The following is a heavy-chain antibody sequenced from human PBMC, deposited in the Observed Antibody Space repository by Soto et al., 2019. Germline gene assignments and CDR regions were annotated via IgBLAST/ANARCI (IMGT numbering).Heavy chain of an antibody. D-gene: IGHD4-17*01. J-gene: IGHJ5*02. CDR1: RGSISSSNW. CDR2: IYHSGST. CDR3: ARTHDYGDYGWFDP. V-gene: IGHV4-4*02. Sequence: SETLSLTYAVSRGSISSSNWWSWVRQPPGKGLEWIGEIYHSGSTNYNPSLKSRVTISVDKSKNQFSLKLGSVTAADTAVYYCARTHDYGDYGWFDPWGQGTLVTVSS.